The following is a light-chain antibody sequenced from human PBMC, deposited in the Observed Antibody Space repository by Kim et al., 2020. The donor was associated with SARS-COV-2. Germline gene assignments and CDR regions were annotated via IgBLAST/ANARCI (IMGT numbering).Light chain of an antibody. CDR2: GAS. Sequence: PGERATLSCRASQSVSSSYLAWYQQKPGQAPRLLIYGASTRATGIPARFSGSGSGTEFTLTISSLQSEDFAVYYCQQYNNWPPWTFGQGTKVDIK. V-gene: IGKV3-15*01. CDR3: QQYNNWPPWT. J-gene: IGKJ1*01. CDR1: QSVSSSY.